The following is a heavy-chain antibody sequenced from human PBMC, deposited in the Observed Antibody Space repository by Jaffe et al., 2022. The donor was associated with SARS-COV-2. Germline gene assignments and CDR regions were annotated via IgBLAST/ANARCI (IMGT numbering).Heavy chain of an antibody. D-gene: IGHD4-4*01. CDR2: INARDGNT. Sequence: QVHLIQSGAEVKKPGASVKVSCAASGYRFTSHYLYWVRQAPGQTLEWMAMINARDGNTHYAQKFQGRLTVTRDTATSTVYMELTTLTSEDTAVYYCARLPRYSFTWYDYWGQGTLVTVSS. CDR3: ARLPRYSFTWYDY. CDR1: GYRFTSHY. J-gene: IGHJ4*02. V-gene: IGHV1-46*01.